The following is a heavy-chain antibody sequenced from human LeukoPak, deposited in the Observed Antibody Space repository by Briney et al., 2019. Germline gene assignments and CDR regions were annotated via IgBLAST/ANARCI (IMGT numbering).Heavy chain of an antibody. D-gene: IGHD1-26*01. Sequence: ASVKVSCKASGYTFISYYMHWVRQAPGQGLEWMGIINPSGGSTSYAQKFQGRITMTRDTSTSTVYMELSSLRSEDTAVYYCARGRRYSGSYYYFDYWGQGTLVTVSS. J-gene: IGHJ4*02. V-gene: IGHV1-46*01. CDR3: ARGRRYSGSYYYFDY. CDR2: INPSGGST. CDR1: GYTFISYY.